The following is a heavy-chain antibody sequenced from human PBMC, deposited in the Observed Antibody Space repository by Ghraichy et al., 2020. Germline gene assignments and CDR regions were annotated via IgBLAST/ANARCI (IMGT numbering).Heavy chain of an antibody. CDR3: ARGSYSSTGWNGMDV. V-gene: IGHV4-34*01. D-gene: IGHD6-13*01. J-gene: IGHJ6*02. Sequence: GSLRLSCAVYGGSFSGYYWSWIRQPPGKGLEWIGEINHSGSTNYNPSLKSRVTISVDTSKNQFSLKLSSVTAADTAVYYCARGSYSSTGWNGMDVWGQGTTVTVSS. CDR2: INHSGST. CDR1: GGSFSGYY.